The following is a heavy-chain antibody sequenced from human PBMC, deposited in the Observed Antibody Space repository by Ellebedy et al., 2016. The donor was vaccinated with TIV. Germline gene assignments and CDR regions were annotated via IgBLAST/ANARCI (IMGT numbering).Heavy chain of an antibody. CDR2: IYHSGSN. V-gene: IGHV4-59*01. Sequence: MPSETLSLTCPVSGGFISNYYWTWIRQSPETGLEWIGYIYHSGSNGSNPSLKSRVTISVDTPKNQFSLKLNSVTAADTAVYYCARGAPFPYYFDSWGQGLLVTVSS. J-gene: IGHJ4*02. CDR3: ARGAPFPYYFDS. CDR1: GGFISNYY.